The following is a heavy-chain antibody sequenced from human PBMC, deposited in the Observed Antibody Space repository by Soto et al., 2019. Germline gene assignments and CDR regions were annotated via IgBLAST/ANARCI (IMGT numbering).Heavy chain of an antibody. CDR3: AKGSIEYSASVDN. Sequence: DVQLLESGGGLVQPGGSLRLSCAASGFSFSSYAMVWVRQAPGKGLEWVSVISARGGSSYFADSGKGRFTIPRDNSKNVLSLEMNSLRAEDTAIYFCAKGSIEYSASVDNWGQGTLVLVSS. CDR1: GFSFSSYA. V-gene: IGHV3-23*01. J-gene: IGHJ4*02. CDR2: ISARGGSS. D-gene: IGHD4-4*01.